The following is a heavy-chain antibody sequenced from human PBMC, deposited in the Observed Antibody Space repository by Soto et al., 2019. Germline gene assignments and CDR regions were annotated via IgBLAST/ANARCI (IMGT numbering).Heavy chain of an antibody. CDR3: ARATARIAVAGTWFGY. CDR2: IYHSGST. V-gene: IGHV4-4*02. D-gene: IGHD6-19*01. CDR1: GGSISSSNW. J-gene: IGHJ4*02. Sequence: LSLTCAVSGGSISSSNWWSWVRQPPGRGLEWIGEIYHSGSTNYNPSLKSRVTISVDKSKNQFSLKLSSVTAADTAVYYCARATARIAVAGTWFGYWGQGTLVTVSS.